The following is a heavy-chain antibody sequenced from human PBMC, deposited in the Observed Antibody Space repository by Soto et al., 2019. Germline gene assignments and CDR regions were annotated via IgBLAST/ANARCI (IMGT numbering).Heavy chain of an antibody. D-gene: IGHD4-17*01. CDR1: GFTFSSYG. CDR3: AKGEFGAVTTFFPFDY. J-gene: IGHJ4*02. V-gene: IGHV3-30*18. Sequence: QVQLVESGGGVVQPGRSLRLSCAASGFTFSSYGMHWVRQAPGKGLEWVAVISYDGSNKYYADSVKGRFTISRDNSKNTLYLQMNGLRGEDTAVYYCAKGEFGAVTTFFPFDYWGQGTLVTVAS. CDR2: ISYDGSNK.